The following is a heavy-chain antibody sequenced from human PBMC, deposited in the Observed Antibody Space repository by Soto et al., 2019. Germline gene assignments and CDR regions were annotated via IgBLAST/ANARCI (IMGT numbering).Heavy chain of an antibody. J-gene: IGHJ5*02. CDR2: ISYDGSNK. V-gene: IGHV3-30*18. Sequence: RGSLRLSCAASGFTFSSYGMHWVRQAPGKGLEWVAVISYDGSNKYYADSVKGRFTISRDNSKNTLYLQMNSLRAEDTAVYYCAKDGTHYYDSSGYYEWFDPWGQGTLVTVSS. D-gene: IGHD3-22*01. CDR3: AKDGTHYYDSSGYYEWFDP. CDR1: GFTFSSYG.